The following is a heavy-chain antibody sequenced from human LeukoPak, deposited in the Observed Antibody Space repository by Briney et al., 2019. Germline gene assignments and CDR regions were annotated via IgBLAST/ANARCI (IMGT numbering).Heavy chain of an antibody. CDR1: GGTFSSYA. J-gene: IGHJ4*02. D-gene: IGHD4-23*01. V-gene: IGHV1-69*13. CDR2: IIPIFGTA. CDR3: ARHYGGNQIDQRFDY. Sequence: GASVKVSCKASGGTFSSYAISWVRQAPGQGLEWMGGIIPIFGTANYAQKFQDRVTITADESTSTAYMELSSLRSEDTAVYYCARHYGGNQIDQRFDYWGQGTLATVSS.